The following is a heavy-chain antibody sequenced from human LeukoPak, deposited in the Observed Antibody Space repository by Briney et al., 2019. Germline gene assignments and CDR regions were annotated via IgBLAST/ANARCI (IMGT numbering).Heavy chain of an antibody. CDR2: ISYDGSNK. CDR3: ARYSSNYYYYYMDV. J-gene: IGHJ6*03. CDR1: GFTFSSYW. Sequence: GGSLRLSCAASGFTFSSYWMSWVRQAPGKGLEWVAVISYDGSNKYYADSVKGRFTISRDNSKNTLYLQMNSLRAEDTAVYYCARYSSNYYYYYMDVWGKGTTVTVSS. D-gene: IGHD5-18*01. V-gene: IGHV3-30*03.